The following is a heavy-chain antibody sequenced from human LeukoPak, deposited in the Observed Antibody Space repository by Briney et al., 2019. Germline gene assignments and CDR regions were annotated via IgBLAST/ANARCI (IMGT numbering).Heavy chain of an antibody. D-gene: IGHD3-22*01. J-gene: IGHJ4*02. CDR3: ARQKSYYDSSELYFDY. CDR2: IITIFGRA. CDR1: GGTFSSYA. Sequence: SVKVPCKASGGTFSSYAISWVRQAPGQGLEWMGKIITIFGRANYAQKFQGRVTITTDESTSTAYMELSSLRSEDTAVYYCARQKSYYDSSELYFDYWGQGTLVTVSS. V-gene: IGHV1-69*05.